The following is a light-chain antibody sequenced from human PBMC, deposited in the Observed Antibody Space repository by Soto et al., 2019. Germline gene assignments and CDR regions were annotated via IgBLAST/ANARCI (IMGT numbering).Light chain of an antibody. J-gene: IGKJ1*01. CDR1: QSVSSSY. CDR3: QQYGSSPQT. V-gene: IGKV3-20*01. Sequence: EIVLTQPPGTLSLSPGERATLSCRASQSVSSSYIAWYQQKPGQAPRLLIYGASSRATGIPDRFSGSGSGTDFTLTISRLEPEDFAVYYCQQYGSSPQTFGQGTKVDIK. CDR2: GAS.